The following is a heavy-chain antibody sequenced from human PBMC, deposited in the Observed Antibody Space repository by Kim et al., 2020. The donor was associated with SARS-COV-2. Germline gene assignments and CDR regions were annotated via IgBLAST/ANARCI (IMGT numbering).Heavy chain of an antibody. CDR1: GFTFSDYY. V-gene: IGHV3-11*05. J-gene: IGHJ1*01. D-gene: IGHD6-13*01. Sequence: GGSLRLSCAASGFTFSDYYMSWIRQAPGKGLEWVSYISSSSSYTNYADSVKGRFTISRDNAKNSLYLQMNSLRAEDTAVYYCARDRGIAAAGTLGTEYFQHWGQGTLVTVSS. CDR3: ARDRGIAAAGTLGTEYFQH. CDR2: ISSSSSYT.